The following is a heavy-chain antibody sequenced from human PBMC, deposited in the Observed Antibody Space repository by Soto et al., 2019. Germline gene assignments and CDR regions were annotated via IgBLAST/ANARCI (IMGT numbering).Heavy chain of an antibody. D-gene: IGHD1-26*01. Sequence: ASVKVSCKASGYTFTSYGISWVRQAPGQGLEWMGWISAYNGNTNYAQKLQGRVTMTTDTSTSTAYMELRSLRSDDTAVYYCARVEWERDYYYGMDVWGQGTTVTVSS. V-gene: IGHV1-18*01. CDR1: GYTFTSYG. CDR3: ARVEWERDYYYGMDV. J-gene: IGHJ6*02. CDR2: ISAYNGNT.